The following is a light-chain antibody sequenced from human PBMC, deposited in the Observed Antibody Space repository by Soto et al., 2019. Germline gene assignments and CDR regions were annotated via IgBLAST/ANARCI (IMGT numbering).Light chain of an antibody. J-gene: IGKJ4*01. V-gene: IGKV3-15*01. CDR1: QSVSSSN. CDR3: QQYHNWVT. Sequence: ILLTQSPGTLSLSPGKRATLSCRSSQSVSSSNLAWYQQKPGQAPRLLIYGASTRATGIPARFSGSGSGTEFTLTISSQQSDDFAVYYCQQYHNWVTFGAGTKV. CDR2: GAS.